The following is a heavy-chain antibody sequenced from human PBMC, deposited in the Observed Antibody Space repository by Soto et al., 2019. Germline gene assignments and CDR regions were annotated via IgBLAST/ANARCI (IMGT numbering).Heavy chain of an antibody. J-gene: IGHJ4*02. V-gene: IGHV4-31*03. CDR1: AGSISSVGYY. CDR2: IYHSGGT. D-gene: IGHD5-12*01. Sequence: SETLSLTCSVSAGSISSVGYYWNWIRQPPGKGLEWIGYIYHSGGTYSSPSLRSRITISVDTSKNQFTLKLSSVTAADTAVYYCARDRGGYGVFDYWGQGTLVTV. CDR3: ARDRGGYGVFDY.